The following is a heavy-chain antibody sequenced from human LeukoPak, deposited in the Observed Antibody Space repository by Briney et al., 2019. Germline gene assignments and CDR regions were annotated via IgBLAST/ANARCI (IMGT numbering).Heavy chain of an antibody. CDR2: ISGSGGST. CDR1: GFTFSSYA. J-gene: IGHJ5*02. CDR3: AKDLTVVVTARARGGNWFDP. Sequence: GGSLRLSCAASGFTFSSYAMSWVRQAPGKGPEWVSAISGSGGSTYYADSVKGRFTISRDNSKNTLYLQMNSLRAEDTAVYYCAKDLTVVVTARARGGNWFDPWGQGTLVTVSS. D-gene: IGHD2-21*02. V-gene: IGHV3-23*01.